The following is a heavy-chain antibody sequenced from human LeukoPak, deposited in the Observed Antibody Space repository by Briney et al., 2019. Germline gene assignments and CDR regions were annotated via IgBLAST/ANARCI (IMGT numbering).Heavy chain of an antibody. CDR3: ARHSRHLYYYDSSGYYPHFDY. Sequence: GGSLRLSCAASGFTFSSYAMSWVRQAPGKGLEWVSAISGSGGSTYYADSVKGRFTISRDNSKNTLYLQMNSLRAEDTAVYYCARHSRHLYYYDSSGYYPHFDYWGQGTLVTVSS. CDR1: GFTFSSYA. V-gene: IGHV3-23*01. CDR2: ISGSGGST. D-gene: IGHD3-22*01. J-gene: IGHJ4*02.